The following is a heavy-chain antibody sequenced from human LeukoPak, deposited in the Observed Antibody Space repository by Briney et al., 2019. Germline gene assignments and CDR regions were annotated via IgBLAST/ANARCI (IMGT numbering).Heavy chain of an antibody. CDR2: IHPNSGGI. D-gene: IGHD6-6*01. CDR1: GYTFTEYY. CDR3: GRKSAARKTSEFDY. J-gene: IGHJ4*02. Sequence: ASVKLSCRASGYTFTEYYINWVRQAPGQGLEWMGWIHPNSGGINYGQKFQGRVTMTRDTSISTAYVELSRLTFDDTAVYFCGRKSAARKTSEFDYWGQGTLVTVSS. V-gene: IGHV1-2*02.